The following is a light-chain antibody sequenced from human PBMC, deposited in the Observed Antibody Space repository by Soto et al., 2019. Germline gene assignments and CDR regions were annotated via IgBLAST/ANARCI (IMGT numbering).Light chain of an antibody. CDR2: DVS. Sequence: QSVLTQPASVSGSPGQSITISCTGTSSDIGGYNYVSWYQQHPGKAPKLMIYDVSNRPSGVSNRFSGSKSGNTASLTISGLQAEDEADYYCSSYTSSSTLFGTGTKFTVL. V-gene: IGLV2-14*01. J-gene: IGLJ1*01. CDR1: SSDIGGYNY. CDR3: SSYTSSSTL.